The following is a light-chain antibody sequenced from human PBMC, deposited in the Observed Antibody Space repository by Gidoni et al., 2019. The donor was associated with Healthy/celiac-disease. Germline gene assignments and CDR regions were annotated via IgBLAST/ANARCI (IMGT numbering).Light chain of an antibody. CDR1: QSVSSN. CDR2: DTS. CDR3: QQYNSWPWT. Sequence: EVVMTQSPATLSVSPGERATLSCRASQSVSSNLAWYQQKPGQAPRLLIYDTSTRAFGIPARFSGSGSGTEFTLTISSLQSEDFAVYYCQQYNSWPWTFGQGTKVEIK. J-gene: IGKJ1*01. V-gene: IGKV3-15*01.